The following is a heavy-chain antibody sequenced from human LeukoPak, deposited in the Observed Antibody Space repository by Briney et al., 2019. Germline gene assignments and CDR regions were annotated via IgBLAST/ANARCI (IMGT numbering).Heavy chain of an antibody. D-gene: IGHD4-17*01. CDR2: ISSSSSYI. Sequence: SGGSLRLSCAASGSTFNSYSMNWVRQAPGKGLEWVSSISSSSSYIYYADSVKGRFTISRDNAENSLYLQMNSLRAEDTAVYYCARGWNDYGDVRDAFDIWGQGTMVTVSS. CDR1: GSTFNSYS. J-gene: IGHJ3*02. V-gene: IGHV3-21*01. CDR3: ARGWNDYGDVRDAFDI.